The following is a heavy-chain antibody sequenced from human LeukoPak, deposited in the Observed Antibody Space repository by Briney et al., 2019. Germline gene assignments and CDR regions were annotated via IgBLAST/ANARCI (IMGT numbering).Heavy chain of an antibody. Sequence: SETLSLTCTVSGGSISSYYWSWIRQPPGKGLEWIGYIYYSGSTNYNPSLKSRVTISVDTSKSQFSLKLSSVTAADTAVYYCARSGVYYDSAGYPLEAFDIWSQGTMVTVSS. CDR1: GGSISSYY. CDR2: IYYSGST. J-gene: IGHJ3*02. D-gene: IGHD3-22*01. V-gene: IGHV4-59*12. CDR3: ARSGVYYDSAGYPLEAFDI.